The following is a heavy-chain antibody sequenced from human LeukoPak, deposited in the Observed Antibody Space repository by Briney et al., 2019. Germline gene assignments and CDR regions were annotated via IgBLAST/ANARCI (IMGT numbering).Heavy chain of an antibody. CDR2: ISAYNDNT. V-gene: IGHV1-18*01. CDR3: ARSEFEDHYYDSSGYYYFDY. Sequence: ASVKVSCKASGYTFTSYGISWVRQAPGQGLEWMGWISAYNDNTNYAQKLQGRVTMTTDTSTSTAYMELRSLRSDDTAVYYCARSEFEDHYYDSSGYYYFDYWGQGTLVTVSS. J-gene: IGHJ4*02. D-gene: IGHD3-22*01. CDR1: GYTFTSYG.